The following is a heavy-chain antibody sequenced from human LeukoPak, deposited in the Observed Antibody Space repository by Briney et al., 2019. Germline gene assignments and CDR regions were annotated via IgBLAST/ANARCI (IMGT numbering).Heavy chain of an antibody. CDR2: IFYSGST. D-gene: IGHD5-18*01. CDR3: ARLRGYSYDY. V-gene: IGHV4-39*02. Sequence: SETLSLTCAVSGGSISSSSYYWGWIRRPPGKGLEWIGNIFYSGSTYYNPSLKSRVTISVDTSKNHFSLKLCSVTAADTAVYYCARLRGYSYDYWGQGTLVTVSS. J-gene: IGHJ4*02. CDR1: GGSISSSSYY.